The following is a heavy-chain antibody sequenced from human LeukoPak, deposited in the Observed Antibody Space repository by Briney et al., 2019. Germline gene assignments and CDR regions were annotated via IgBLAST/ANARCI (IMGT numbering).Heavy chain of an antibody. J-gene: IGHJ4*02. Sequence: PSETLSLTCTVSRGSISGYSWSWIRQSPGGGLEWIGYIYYSGDAAYNPSLRSRVTLSVDTSKNQFSLQLRSVTTADTAVYYCATVTPALDYWGQGTLVTVSS. V-gene: IGHV4-59*03. CDR3: ATVTPALDY. D-gene: IGHD4-17*01. CDR1: RGSISGYS. CDR2: IYYSGDA.